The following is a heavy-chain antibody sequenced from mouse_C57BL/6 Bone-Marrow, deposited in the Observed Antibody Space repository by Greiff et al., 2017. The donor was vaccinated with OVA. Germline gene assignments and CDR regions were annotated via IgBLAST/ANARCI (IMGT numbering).Heavy chain of an antibody. CDR1: GYTFTSYW. J-gene: IGHJ3*01. CDR3: ARYRADWDWLAY. V-gene: IGHV1-55*01. Sequence: QVQLQQPGAELVKPGASVKMSCKASGYTFTSYWITWVTQRPGQGLEWIGDIYPGSGSPNSNEKFKSKATLTVDTSSITAYMQLSSLTAEDSAVYYCARYRADWDWLAYWGQGTLVTVSA. D-gene: IGHD4-1*01. CDR2: IYPGSGSP.